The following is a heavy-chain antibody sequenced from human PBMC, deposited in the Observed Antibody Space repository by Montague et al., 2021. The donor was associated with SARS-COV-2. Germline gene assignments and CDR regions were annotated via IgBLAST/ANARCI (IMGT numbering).Heavy chain of an antibody. Sequence: TRPLTCTVSGGSIRSGSYYWSWIRQPAGKGLEWIGRIYSSGSTNYNPSLKSRVTMSVDTSKNQFSLKVSSVTAADTAVYYCARDYGDYSYYYGLDVWGQGTTVTVSS. CDR2: IYSSGST. D-gene: IGHD4-17*01. V-gene: IGHV4-61*02. CDR1: GGSIRSGSYY. CDR3: ARDYGDYSYYYGLDV. J-gene: IGHJ6*02.